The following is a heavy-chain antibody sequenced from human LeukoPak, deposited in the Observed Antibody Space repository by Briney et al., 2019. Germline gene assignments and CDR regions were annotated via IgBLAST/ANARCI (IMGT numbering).Heavy chain of an antibody. CDR1: GFTFSDYS. CDR2: ISSGSSYI. CDR3: AKDLDWGSVYDAFDI. D-gene: IGHD3-9*01. V-gene: IGHV3-21*01. J-gene: IGHJ3*02. Sequence: GESLRLSCAASGFTFSDYSMDWVRQAPGKGLEWVASISSGSSYIYYAQYLKGRFTISRDNAKSSLFLQMNSLRAEDTAVYYCAKDLDWGSVYDAFDIWGQGTMVTVSS.